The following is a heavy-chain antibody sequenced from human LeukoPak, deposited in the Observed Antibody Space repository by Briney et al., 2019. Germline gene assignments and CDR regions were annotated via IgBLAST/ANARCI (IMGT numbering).Heavy chain of an antibody. D-gene: IGHD3-16*02. J-gene: IGHJ4*02. Sequence: GGSLRLSCKVSGLTFSSYSMNWVRQAAGKGVDWVSYITSRRSDIYYLDSVKGRFTISRDNAKTYRYLQMNSLRAEDTAGYYCASTYESVWGSFRTGYFDYWGQGTLVTVSS. CDR3: ASTYESVWGSFRTGYFDY. CDR2: ITSRRSDI. CDR1: GLTFSSYS. V-gene: IGHV3-21*01.